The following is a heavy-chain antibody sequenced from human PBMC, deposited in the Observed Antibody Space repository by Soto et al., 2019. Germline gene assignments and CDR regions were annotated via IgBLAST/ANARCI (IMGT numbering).Heavy chain of an antibody. Sequence: QITLKESGPPLVKPTQTLTLTCTFSGFSLSTSGVGVGWIRQPPGKALEWLALIYWDDDKRYSPSLKSRLTITKDTSKKQVVLTMTNMDPVDTATYYCAYGAYVGSWFDPWGQGTLVTVSS. CDR3: AYGAYVGSWFDP. J-gene: IGHJ5*02. D-gene: IGHD4-17*01. CDR1: GFSLSTSGVG. CDR2: IYWDDDK. V-gene: IGHV2-5*02.